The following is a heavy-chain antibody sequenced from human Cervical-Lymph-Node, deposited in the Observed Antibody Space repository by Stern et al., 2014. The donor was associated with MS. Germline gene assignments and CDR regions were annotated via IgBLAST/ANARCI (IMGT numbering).Heavy chain of an antibody. CDR2: IHDSGST. J-gene: IGHJ5*02. V-gene: IGHV4-61*02. CDR3: ATTRWDLFTWNWFDP. CDR1: GGSISSSGYY. D-gene: IGHD1-26*01. Sequence: QVQLVESGPGLVKPSQTLSLTCTVSGGSISSSGYYWSWIRQPADKGLEWIVRIHDSGSTYYNPSLKSRVTISMDTAKHQFSLKLTFVTAADTAVYYCATTRWDLFTWNWFDPWGQGTLVTVSS.